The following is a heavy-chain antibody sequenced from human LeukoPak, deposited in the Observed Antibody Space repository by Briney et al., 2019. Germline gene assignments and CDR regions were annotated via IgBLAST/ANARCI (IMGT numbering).Heavy chain of an antibody. J-gene: IGHJ4*02. D-gene: IGHD3-22*01. CDR1: GGSISSYY. Sequence: SETLSLTCTVSGGSISSYYWSWIRQPPGKGLEWIGYIYHSGSTNYNPSLKSRVTISVDTSKNQFSLKLSSVTAADTAVYYCARGMYYDSSGYPFDYWGQGTLVTVSS. CDR2: IYHSGST. V-gene: IGHV4-59*01. CDR3: ARGMYYDSSGYPFDY.